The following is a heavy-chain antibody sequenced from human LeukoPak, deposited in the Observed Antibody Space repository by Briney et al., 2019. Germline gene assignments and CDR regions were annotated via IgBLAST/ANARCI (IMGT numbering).Heavy chain of an antibody. J-gene: IGHJ5*01. CDR3: ARGRDWFDC. CDR1: GFTFRSYW. Sequence: GGSLRLSCAASGFTFRSYWMAWVRQAPGKGLEWVANIKRDGSEKYYVDSVKGRFTIPRDNAKNSLSLQMNSLRAEDTAVYYCARGRDWFDCWGQGTLVTVSS. V-gene: IGHV3-7*01. D-gene: IGHD3-10*01. CDR2: IKRDGSEK.